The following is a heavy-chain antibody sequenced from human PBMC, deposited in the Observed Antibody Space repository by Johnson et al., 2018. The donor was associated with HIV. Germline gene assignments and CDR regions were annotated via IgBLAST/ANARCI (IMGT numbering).Heavy chain of an antibody. V-gene: IGHV3-7*01. CDR3: ARDRPSGWPDAFDI. D-gene: IGHD6-19*01. Sequence: MLLVESGGGLVQPGGSLRLSCAASGFTFSSYWMSWVRQAPGKGLEWVANIKQDGSEKYYVDSVKGRFTISRDNAKNSLYLQMNSLRPEDTAVYYCARDRPSGWPDAFDIWGQGTMVTVSS. J-gene: IGHJ3*02. CDR1: GFTFSSYW. CDR2: IKQDGSEK.